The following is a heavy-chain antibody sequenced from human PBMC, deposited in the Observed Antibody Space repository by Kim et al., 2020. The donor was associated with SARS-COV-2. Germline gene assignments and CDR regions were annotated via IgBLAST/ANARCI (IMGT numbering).Heavy chain of an antibody. CDR3: ASSGYCSSTSCSPVGY. Sequence: SETLSLTCAVYGRSFSGYYWSWIRQPPGKGLEWIGEINHSGSTNYNPSLKSRVTISVDTSKNQFSLKLSSVTAADTAVYYCASSGYCSSTSCSPVGYWGQGTLVTVSS. CDR1: GRSFSGYY. V-gene: IGHV4-34*01. D-gene: IGHD2-2*01. CDR2: INHSGST. J-gene: IGHJ4*02.